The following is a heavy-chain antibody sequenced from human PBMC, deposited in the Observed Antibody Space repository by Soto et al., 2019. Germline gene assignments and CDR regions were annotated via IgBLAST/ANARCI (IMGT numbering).Heavy chain of an antibody. CDR2: IYHSGST. J-gene: IGHJ4*02. D-gene: IGHD1-7*01. CDR1: GGSISSSNW. Sequence: LALTSAGSGGSISSSNWWSWVRQPPGKGLEWIGEIYHSGSTNYNPSLKSRVTISVDKSKNQFSLKLSSVTAADTAVYYCARCPIVIPGPTLGDYCGQGPLVTVSS. V-gene: IGHV4-4*02. CDR3: ARCPIVIPGPTLGDY.